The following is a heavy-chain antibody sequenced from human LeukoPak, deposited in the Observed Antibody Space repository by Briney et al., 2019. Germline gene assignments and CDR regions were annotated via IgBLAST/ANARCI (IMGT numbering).Heavy chain of an antibody. Sequence: ASVKVSCKASGYTFTSYAMHWVRQAPGQRLEWMGWINAGNGNTKYSQKLQGRVTMTTDTSTSTAYMELRSLRSDDTAVYYCARDSSGWPPPAFDYWGQGTLVTVSS. D-gene: IGHD6-19*01. J-gene: IGHJ4*02. CDR2: INAGNGNT. CDR3: ARDSSGWPPPAFDY. V-gene: IGHV1-3*01. CDR1: GYTFTSYA.